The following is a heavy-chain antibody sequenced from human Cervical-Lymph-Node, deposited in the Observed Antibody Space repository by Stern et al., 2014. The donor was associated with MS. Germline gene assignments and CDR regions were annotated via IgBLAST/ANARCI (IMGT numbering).Heavy chain of an antibody. Sequence: QVQLVESGPGLVKPSQTLSLPCTVSGGSISSSGYYWSWLRQPADKGLEWIGRIHDSGSTYYNPSLKSRVTITNDPAQHQSLPNVTSVTAADTAVYYCATTRWDLFTWNWFDPWGQGTLVTVSS. J-gene: IGHJ5*02. V-gene: IGHV4-61*02. CDR2: IHDSGST. CDR3: ATTRWDLFTWNWFDP. CDR1: GGSISSSGYY. D-gene: IGHD1-26*01.